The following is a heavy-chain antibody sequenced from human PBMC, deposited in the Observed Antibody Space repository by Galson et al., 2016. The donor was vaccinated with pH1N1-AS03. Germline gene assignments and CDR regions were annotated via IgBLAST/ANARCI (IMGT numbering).Heavy chain of an antibody. CDR1: GFTFRSYG. V-gene: IGHV3-74*01. CDR3: ARAMYTSGWYGMDV. Sequence: SLRLSCAASGFTFRSYGMHWVRQVPGKGLVWVSRITSDGSSISYADAVKGRFTTSRDNAKNTLYLQMNSLRAEDTAVYHCARAMYTSGWYGMDVWGQGTTVTVSS. J-gene: IGHJ6*02. D-gene: IGHD6-19*01. CDR2: ITSDGSSI.